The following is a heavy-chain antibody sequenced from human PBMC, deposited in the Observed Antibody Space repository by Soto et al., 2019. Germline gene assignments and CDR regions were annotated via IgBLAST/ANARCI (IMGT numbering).Heavy chain of an antibody. Sequence: ASVKVSCKASGYTFTVYYMHWVRQAPGQGLEWMGWINPNSGGTNYAQKFQGRVTMTRDTSISTAYLELSSLRSDDTAVYYCASAVLYCGYDSQSTKCFDHWGQGTLVTVSS. J-gene: IGHJ5*02. CDR2: INPNSGGT. CDR1: GYTFTVYY. V-gene: IGHV1-2*02. D-gene: IGHD5-12*01. CDR3: ASAVLYCGYDSQSTKCFDH.